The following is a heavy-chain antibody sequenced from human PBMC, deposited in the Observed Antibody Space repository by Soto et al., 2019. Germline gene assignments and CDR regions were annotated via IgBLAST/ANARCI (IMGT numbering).Heavy chain of an antibody. V-gene: IGHV1-2*02. Sequence: GSVKVSCKASGYTFTGYDMHWVRQSPGQGLEWMGWINPNSGGTNYAQKFQGRVTMTRDTSISTAYMELSRLRSDDTAVYYCTRDASRDSSARGWFDPWGPATLVTVSS. D-gene: IGHD6-13*01. CDR1: GYTFTGYD. CDR2: INPNSGGT. J-gene: IGHJ5*02. CDR3: TRDASRDSSARGWFDP.